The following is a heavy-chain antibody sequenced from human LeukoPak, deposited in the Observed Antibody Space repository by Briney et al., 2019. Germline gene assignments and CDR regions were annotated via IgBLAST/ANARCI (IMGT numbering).Heavy chain of an antibody. CDR2: INHSGST. V-gene: IGHV4-34*01. CDR3: ARIRRGHYYYYMDV. J-gene: IGHJ6*03. D-gene: IGHD4-17*01. Sequence: SETLSLTCSVHGGSFSGYYWSWIRQPPGKGLEWIGEINHSGSTNYNPSLKSRVTISVDTSKNQFSLKLSSVTAADTAVYYCARIRRGHYYYYMDVWGKGTTVTVSS. CDR1: GGSFSGYY.